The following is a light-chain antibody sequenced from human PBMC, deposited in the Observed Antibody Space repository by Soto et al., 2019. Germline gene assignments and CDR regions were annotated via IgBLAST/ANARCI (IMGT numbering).Light chain of an antibody. CDR3: SSYTSSSTYV. V-gene: IGLV2-14*02. CDR1: SSDVGSYNL. Sequence: QSVLTQPASVSGSPGQSITISCTGTSSDVGSYNLVSWYQHHPGKAPKLLIFEASKRPSGISNRFSGSKSGNTASLTISGLQAEDEADYYCSSYTSSSTYVFGTGTKVTVL. CDR2: EAS. J-gene: IGLJ1*01.